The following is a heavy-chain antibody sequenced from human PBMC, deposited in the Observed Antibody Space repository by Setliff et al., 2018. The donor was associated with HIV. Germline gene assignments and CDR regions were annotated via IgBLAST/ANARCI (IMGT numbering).Heavy chain of an antibody. D-gene: IGHD6-19*01. Sequence: ASVKVSCKASGYTFTSYDISWVRQATGQGLEWMGWMNPRSGNTGYAQKFQGRVTMTRNTSISTAYMELSSLRSEDTAVYYCARGLAVAGKSYYYYYYMDVWGKGTTVTVSS. CDR3: ARGLAVAGKSYYYYYYMDV. J-gene: IGHJ6*03. CDR1: GYTFTSYD. V-gene: IGHV1-8*01. CDR2: MNPRSGNT.